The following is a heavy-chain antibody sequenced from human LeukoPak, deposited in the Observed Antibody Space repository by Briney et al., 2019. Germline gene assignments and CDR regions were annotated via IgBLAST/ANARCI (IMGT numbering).Heavy chain of an antibody. CDR1: DGSISNYY. D-gene: IGHD2-2*01. J-gene: IGHJ6*02. CDR3: ARDSGLGYCSTTSCSYGLDV. V-gene: IGHV4-59*01. Sequence: SETLSLTCSISDGSISNYYWTWIRQPPGKGLEWIGNIQYSGSTNFNPSLKSRVTVSVDTSKNQVSLKLRSVTAADTAVYYCARDSGLGYCSTTSCSYGLDVWGQGTTVFVS. CDR2: IQYSGST.